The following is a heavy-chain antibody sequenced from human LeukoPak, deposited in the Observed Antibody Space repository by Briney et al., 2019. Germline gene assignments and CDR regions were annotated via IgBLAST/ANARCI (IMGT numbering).Heavy chain of an antibody. CDR2: IYYSGRT. Sequence: SETLSLTCTVSGGSISSYYWSWIRQPPGKGLEWIGYIYYSGRTNYHPSLKSRVTISVYTSKNQFSLKLSSVTAADTAVYYCARLRYGDYAVDDWGQGTLVTVS. CDR1: GGSISSYY. V-gene: IGHV4-59*08. CDR3: ARLRYGDYAVDD. J-gene: IGHJ4*02. D-gene: IGHD4-17*01.